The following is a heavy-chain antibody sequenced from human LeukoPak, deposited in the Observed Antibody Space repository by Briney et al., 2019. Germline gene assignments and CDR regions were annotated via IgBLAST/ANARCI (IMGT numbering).Heavy chain of an antibody. CDR1: GFTFSSYG. Sequence: GGSLRLSCAASGFTFSSYGMHWVRQAPGKGLEWVAVISYDGSNKYYADSVKGRFTISRDNSKNTLYLQMNSLRAEDTAVYYCARVGWSHTSGWYWQWYFDLWGRGTLVTVSS. D-gene: IGHD6-19*01. J-gene: IGHJ2*01. V-gene: IGHV3-30*03. CDR3: ARVGWSHTSGWYWQWYFDL. CDR2: ISYDGSNK.